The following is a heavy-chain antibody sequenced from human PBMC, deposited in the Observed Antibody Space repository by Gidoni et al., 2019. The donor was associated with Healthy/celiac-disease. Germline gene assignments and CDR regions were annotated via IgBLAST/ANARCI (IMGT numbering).Heavy chain of an antibody. J-gene: IGHJ4*02. CDR3: ARDMPTDYYDSSGPDY. CDR1: GGSISSSSYY. V-gene: IGHV4-39*07. Sequence: QLQLQESGPGLVKPSETLSLTCTVSGGSISSSSYYWGWIRQPPGKGLEWIGSIYYSGSTYYNPSLKSRVTISVDTSKNQFSLKLSSVTAADTAVYYCARDMPTDYYDSSGPDYWGQGTLVTVSS. D-gene: IGHD3-22*01. CDR2: IYYSGST.